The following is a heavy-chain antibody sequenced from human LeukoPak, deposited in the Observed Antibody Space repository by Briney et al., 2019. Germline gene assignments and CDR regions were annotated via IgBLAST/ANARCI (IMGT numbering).Heavy chain of an antibody. Sequence: ASVKVSCKASGYTFIGYYMHWVRQAPGQGLEWMGWINPNSGGTNYAQKFQGRVTMTRDTSISTAYMELSRLRSDDTAVYYCARGGSSSALVFDYWGQGTLVTVSS. V-gene: IGHV1-2*02. CDR3: ARGGSSSALVFDY. CDR1: GYTFIGYY. CDR2: INPNSGGT. J-gene: IGHJ4*02. D-gene: IGHD6-13*01.